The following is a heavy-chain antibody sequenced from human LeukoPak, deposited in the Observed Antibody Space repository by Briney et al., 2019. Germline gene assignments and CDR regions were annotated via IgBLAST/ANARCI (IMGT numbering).Heavy chain of an antibody. CDR2: IKRKTDGDTT. V-gene: IGHV3-15*01. CDR1: GLTFSNAW. CDR3: ATASSGLFY. D-gene: IGHD3-16*01. J-gene: IGHJ4*02. Sequence: GGSLRLSCAASGLTFSNAWMSWVRQAPGEGLEWVGRIKRKTDGDTTEYVAPVKGRFTISRDDAKNTLYLQMNSLKTEDTGVYCCATASSGLFYWGQGTLVTVSS.